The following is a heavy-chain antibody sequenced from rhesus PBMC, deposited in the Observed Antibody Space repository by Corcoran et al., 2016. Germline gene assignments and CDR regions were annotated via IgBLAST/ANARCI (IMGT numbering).Heavy chain of an antibody. J-gene: IGHJ4*01. CDR1: GGSISSSY. V-gene: IGHV4-169*02. Sequence: QLQLQESGPGLVKPSETLSVTCAISGGSISSSYWRWIRQAPGKGLEWIGFIYGSGSSTNYNPSLKTRVTLSVDTSKNQFSLKLSSVTAADTAVYYCARDRVGTVWGQGVLVTVSS. D-gene: IGHD5-24*01. CDR3: ARDRVGTV. CDR2: IYGSGSST.